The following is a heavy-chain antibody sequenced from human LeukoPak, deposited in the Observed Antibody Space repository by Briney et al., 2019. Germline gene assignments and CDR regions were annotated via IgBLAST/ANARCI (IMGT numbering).Heavy chain of an antibody. CDR1: GDSISSSSYS. CDR3: ARQGGVATTFDY. CDR2: IYYSGST. V-gene: IGHV4-61*05. Sequence: SETLSLTCTVSGDSISSSSYSWNWIRQPPGKGLEWIGYIYYSGSTNYNPSLKSRVTISVDTSENQFSLKLNSVTAADTAVYYCARQGGVATTFDYWGQGTLVTVSS. D-gene: IGHD5-12*01. J-gene: IGHJ4*02.